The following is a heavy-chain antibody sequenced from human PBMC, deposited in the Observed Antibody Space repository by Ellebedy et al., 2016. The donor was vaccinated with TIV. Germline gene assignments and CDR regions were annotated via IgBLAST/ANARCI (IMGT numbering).Heavy chain of an antibody. J-gene: IGHJ4*02. CDR3: ARDQYCSGGSCYPDY. CDR1: GYTFTSYA. CDR2: INTNTGNP. D-gene: IGHD2-15*01. V-gene: IGHV7-4-1*02. Sequence: ASVKVSCKASGYTFTSYAMNWVRQAPGQGLEWMGWINTNTGNPTYAQGFTGRFVFSLDTSISTAYLQISSLKAEDTAVYYCARDQYCSGGSCYPDYWGQGTLVTVSS.